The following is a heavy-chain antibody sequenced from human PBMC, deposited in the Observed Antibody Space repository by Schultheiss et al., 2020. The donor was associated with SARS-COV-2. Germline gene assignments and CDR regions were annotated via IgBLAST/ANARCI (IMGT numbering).Heavy chain of an antibody. J-gene: IGHJ4*02. V-gene: IGHV4-39*01. CDR3: ARLNYYDSSGPGVDY. Sequence: SETLSLTCTVSGGSIGSNTYYWGWIRQPPGKGLEWIGSIYYSGATYYNPSLKSRVTISVDTSKNQFSLKLSSVTAADTAVYYCARLNYYDSSGPGVDYWGQGTLVTVSS. D-gene: IGHD3-22*01. CDR2: IYYSGAT. CDR1: GGSIGSNTYY.